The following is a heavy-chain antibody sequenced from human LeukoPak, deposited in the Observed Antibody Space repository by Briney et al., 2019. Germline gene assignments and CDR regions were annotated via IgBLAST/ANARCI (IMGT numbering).Heavy chain of an antibody. CDR2: VKGEGTFT. V-gene: IGHV3-74*01. J-gene: IGHJ4*02. CDR1: GFTFSSHG. CDR3: VRDGDDFNFDY. Sequence: GGSLRLSCAASGFTFSSHGMHWVRQAPGKGRVWVSRVKGEGTFTNYADSVYGGFTISRDNAKNTLYIHMHSLSAEDTAVYYCVRDGDDFNFDYWGQGTLVTVSS. D-gene: IGHD5-24*01.